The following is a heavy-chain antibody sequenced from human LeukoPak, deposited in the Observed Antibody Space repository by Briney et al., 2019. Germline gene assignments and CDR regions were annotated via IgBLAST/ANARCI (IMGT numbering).Heavy chain of an antibody. V-gene: IGHV3-66*01. CDR1: GFTVSSNY. CDR2: LYSGGRT. Sequence: GGSLRLSCAASGFTVSSNYMSWVRQAPGKGLEWVTVLYSGGRTYYADSVKGRFTISRDNAKNTLYLQMKSLRAEDTAVYYCVRDWDHFDFDSWGLGALVTVSS. J-gene: IGHJ5*01. CDR3: VRDWDHFDFDS. D-gene: IGHD3-9*01.